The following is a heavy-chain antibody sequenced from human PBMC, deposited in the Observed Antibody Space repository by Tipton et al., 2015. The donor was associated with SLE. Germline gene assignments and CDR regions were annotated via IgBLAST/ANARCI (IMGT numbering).Heavy chain of an antibody. V-gene: IGHV4-59*01. D-gene: IGHD2-8*01. CDR3: ARLWPSYAIINWFDP. CDR2: VRYSGYT. Sequence: GLVKPSETLSLSCTVSGGSITNYYWSWIRQPPGKGLEWIGYVRYSGYTNYNPSLTSRVSISVDTSKNQFSLKLSSVTAADTAVYYCARLWPSYAIINWFDPWGQGTLVTVSS. J-gene: IGHJ5*02. CDR1: GGSITNYY.